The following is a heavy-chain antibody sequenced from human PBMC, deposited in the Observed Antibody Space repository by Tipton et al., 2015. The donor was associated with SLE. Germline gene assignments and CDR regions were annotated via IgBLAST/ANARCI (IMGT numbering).Heavy chain of an antibody. CDR2: IYYSGST. CDR3: ARSYSSGYPFDY. D-gene: IGHD3-22*01. J-gene: IGHJ4*02. CDR1: GGSISSGGYY. Sequence: TLSLTCTVSGGSISSGGYYWSWIRQHPGKGLEWIGYIYYSGSTHYNPSLKSRVTISVDTSKNQFSLKLSSVTAADTAVYYCARSYSSGYPFDYWGQGTLVTVSS. V-gene: IGHV4-31*03.